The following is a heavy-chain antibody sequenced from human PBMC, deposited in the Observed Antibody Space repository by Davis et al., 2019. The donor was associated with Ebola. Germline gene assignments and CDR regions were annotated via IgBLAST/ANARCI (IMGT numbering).Heavy chain of an antibody. J-gene: IGHJ3*02. CDR3: ARGNGNYYLNAFDI. Sequence: PGGSLRLSCAASGSTFSIDNIHWVRQAPGKGLEWVSSISSSGSYIFYADSVKGRFTISRDNAKKSLYLQMNTLRAEDTAVYYCARGNGNYYLNAFDIWGQGTMVTVSS. CDR1: GSTFSIDN. D-gene: IGHD2/OR15-2a*01. CDR2: ISSSGSYI. V-gene: IGHV3-21*01.